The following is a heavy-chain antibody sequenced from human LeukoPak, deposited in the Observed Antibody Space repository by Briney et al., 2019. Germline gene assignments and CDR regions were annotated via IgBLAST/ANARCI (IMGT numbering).Heavy chain of an antibody. CDR2: IVVGSGNT. CDR1: GFTFTSSA. V-gene: IGHV1-58*01. J-gene: IGHJ4*02. CDR3: AESWGVDTAMVD. Sequence: SVKVSCKASGFTFTSSAVQWVRQARGQRLEWIGWIVVGSGNTNYAQKFQERVTITRDMSTSTAYMELSGLRSEDTAVYYCAESWGVDTAMVDWGQGTLVTVSS. D-gene: IGHD5-18*01.